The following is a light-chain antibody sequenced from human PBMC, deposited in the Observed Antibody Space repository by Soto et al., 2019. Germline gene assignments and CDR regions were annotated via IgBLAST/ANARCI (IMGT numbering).Light chain of an antibody. V-gene: IGKV3-20*01. CDR3: QQYGDSPIT. CDR2: GAS. CDR1: QSVSSDF. J-gene: IGKJ5*01. Sequence: EIVLTQYPGTLSLSPGERSTLSCMASQSVSSDFLAWYQRKPGQAPRLLIYGASTRATGIPDRFSGSGSGTDFTLTISRLEPEDFAVYDCQQYGDSPITFGQGTRLENK.